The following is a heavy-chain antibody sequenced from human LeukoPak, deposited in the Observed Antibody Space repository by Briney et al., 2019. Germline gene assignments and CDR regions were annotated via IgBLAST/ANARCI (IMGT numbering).Heavy chain of an antibody. Sequence: ITATCDTSYSPDSVKARSTISRDNSRNTVYMQMDSLRAEDTAIYYCAGDRNSDWYSPLDYWGQGTQVTVS. V-gene: IGHV3-23*01. CDR2: ITATCDTS. J-gene: IGHJ4*02. CDR3: AGDRNSDWYSPLDY. D-gene: IGHD6-19*01.